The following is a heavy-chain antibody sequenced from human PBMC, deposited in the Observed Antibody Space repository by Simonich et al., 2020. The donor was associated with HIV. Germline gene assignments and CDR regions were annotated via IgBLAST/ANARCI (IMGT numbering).Heavy chain of an antibody. CDR1: GFTFSSYA. Sequence: QVQLVESRGGVVQPGRSLRLSCAASGFTFSSYAMHWVRQAPGKGLEWVAVISYDGSNKYYADSVKGRFTISRDNSKNTRYLQMNSLRAEDTAVYYCASGGSISSVWADDYWGQGTLVTVSS. CDR2: ISYDGSNK. CDR3: ASGGSISSVWADDY. D-gene: IGHD3-16*01. J-gene: IGHJ4*02. V-gene: IGHV3-30*07.